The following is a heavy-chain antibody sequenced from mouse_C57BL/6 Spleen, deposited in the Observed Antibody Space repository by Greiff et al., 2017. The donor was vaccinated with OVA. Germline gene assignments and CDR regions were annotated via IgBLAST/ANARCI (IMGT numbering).Heavy chain of an antibody. CDR3: ARGDYDGYFDV. Sequence: EVMLVESGGGLVKPGGSLKLSCAASGFTFSDYGMHWVRQAPEKGLEWVAYISSGSSTIYYADIVKGRFTISRDNAKNTLFLQMTSLRSEDTAMYYCARGDYDGYFDVWGTGTTVTVSS. D-gene: IGHD2-4*01. CDR2: ISSGSSTI. V-gene: IGHV5-17*01. CDR1: GFTFSDYG. J-gene: IGHJ1*03.